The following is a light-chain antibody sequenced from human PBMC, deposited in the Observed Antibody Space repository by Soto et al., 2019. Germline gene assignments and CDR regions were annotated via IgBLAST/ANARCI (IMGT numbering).Light chain of an antibody. Sequence: RAPLCCRSSPSVTNLLAWYQQKPGQAPRLLIYGAFNRATGIPARCSGSGSGTDFTLTSSRQEQEDFTLYYCQPYGSPWTFGQGTKVDIK. V-gene: IGKV3-20*01. CDR3: QPYGSPWT. CDR2: GAF. CDR1: PSVTNL. J-gene: IGKJ1*01.